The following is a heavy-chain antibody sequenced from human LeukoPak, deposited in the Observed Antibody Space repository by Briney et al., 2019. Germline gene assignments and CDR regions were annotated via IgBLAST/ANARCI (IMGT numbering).Heavy chain of an antibody. CDR3: ARVIKRYFDWLPSGMDV. V-gene: IGHV4-59*01. CDR2: IYYSGST. D-gene: IGHD3-9*01. Sequence: SETLSLTCTVSGGSINSYYWSWIRQPPGKGLEWIGYIYYSGSTNYNPSLKSRVTISVDTSKNQFSLKLSSVTAADTAVYYCARVIKRYFDWLPSGMDVWGKGTTVTISS. J-gene: IGHJ6*04. CDR1: GGSINSYY.